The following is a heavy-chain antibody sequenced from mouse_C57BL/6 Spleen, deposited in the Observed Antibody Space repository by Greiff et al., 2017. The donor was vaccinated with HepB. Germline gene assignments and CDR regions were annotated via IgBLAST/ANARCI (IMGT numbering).Heavy chain of an antibody. V-gene: IGHV3-6*01. CDR1: GYSITSGYY. CDR3: ARERREEMPFAY. J-gene: IGHJ3*01. CDR2: ISYDGSN. Sequence: EVKLQESGPGLVKPSQSLSLTCSVTGYSITSGYYWNWIRQFPGNKLEWMGYISYDGSNNYNPSLKNRISITRDTSKNQFFLKLNSVTTEDTATYYCARERREEMPFAYWGQGTLVTVSA.